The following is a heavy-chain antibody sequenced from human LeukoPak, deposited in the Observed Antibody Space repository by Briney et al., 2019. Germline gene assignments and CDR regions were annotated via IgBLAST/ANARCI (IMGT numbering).Heavy chain of an antibody. CDR3: ARDREVTKGDWFGP. CDR1: GFRFGRYG. CDR2: IWYDGSKK. V-gene: IGHV3-33*01. Sequence: GGSLRLSCAGSGFRFGRYGMHWVRQTPGKGLEWVAMIWYDGSKKNYADSVKGRFTMSRDNSKNTVYLEMNSLRVEDTAVYYCARDREVTKGDWFGPWGQGTLVTVSS. D-gene: IGHD4-17*01. J-gene: IGHJ5*02.